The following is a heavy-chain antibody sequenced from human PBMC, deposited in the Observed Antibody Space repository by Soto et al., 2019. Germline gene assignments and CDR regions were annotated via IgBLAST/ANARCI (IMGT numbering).Heavy chain of an antibody. V-gene: IGHV1-46*01. J-gene: IGHJ6*02. CDR1: GYTFTSYY. CDR3: ARSDLGSSSWYSEGRYYYYGMDV. D-gene: IGHD6-13*01. CDR2: INPSGGST. Sequence: GASVKVSWKASGYTFTSYYMHWVRQAPGQGLEWMGIINPSGGSTNYAQKFQGRVTITADESTSTAYMELSSLRSEDTAVYYCARSDLGSSSWYSEGRYYYYGMDVWGQGTTVTAS.